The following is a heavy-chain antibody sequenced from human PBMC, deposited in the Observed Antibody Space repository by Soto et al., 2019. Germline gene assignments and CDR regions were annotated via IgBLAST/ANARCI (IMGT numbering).Heavy chain of an antibody. D-gene: IGHD3-3*01. J-gene: IGHJ6*03. CDR3: ARAWSGYPYYYYMDV. CDR2: ISSSRSDI. Sequence: GGSLRLSCAASGFTFSSYSMNWVRQAPGKGLEWVSTISSSRSDIYYADSVKGRFTISRDNAKNSLYLQMNSLRAEDTAVYYCARAWSGYPYYYYMDVWGKGTTVTVSS. CDR1: GFTFSSYS. V-gene: IGHV3-21*01.